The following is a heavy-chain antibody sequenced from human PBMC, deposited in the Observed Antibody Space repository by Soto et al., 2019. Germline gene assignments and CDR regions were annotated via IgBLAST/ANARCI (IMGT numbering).Heavy chain of an antibody. CDR3: AKVRPPHSKESSWYRNNGYFDL. Sequence: EVQLLESGGGLVQPGGSLRLSCAASGFTFSSYAMSWVRQAQGKGLEWVSASSGSGGSTYYADSVKGRFTISRDNSKNALYLQMNSLRDEDTAVYYCAKVRPPHSKESSWYRNNGYFDLWGRGPPVTVSS. J-gene: IGHJ2*01. CDR1: GFTFSSYA. V-gene: IGHV3-23*01. CDR2: SSGSGGST. D-gene: IGHD6-13*01.